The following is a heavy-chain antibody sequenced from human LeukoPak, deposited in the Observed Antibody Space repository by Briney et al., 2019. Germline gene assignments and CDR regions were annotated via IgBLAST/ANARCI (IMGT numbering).Heavy chain of an antibody. V-gene: IGHV1-69*05. D-gene: IGHD5-18*01. CDR1: GGTFSSYA. CDR3: ASGTSYGQSRFDY. J-gene: IGHJ4*02. CDR2: IIPIFGTA. Sequence: GASVKVSCKASGGTFSSYAISWVRQAPGQGLEWMGRIIPIFGTANYAQKFQGRVTITTDESTSTAYMEVSSLRSEDTAVYYCASGTSYGQSRFDYWGQGTLVTVSS.